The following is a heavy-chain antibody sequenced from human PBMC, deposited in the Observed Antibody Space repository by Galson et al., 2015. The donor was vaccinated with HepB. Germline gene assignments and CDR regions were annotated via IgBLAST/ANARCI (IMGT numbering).Heavy chain of an antibody. V-gene: IGHV3-15*01. CDR1: GFTFSNAW. D-gene: IGHD7-27*01. Sequence: SLRLSCAASGFTFSNAWMSWVRQAPGKGLEWVGHIKSRGDGATTEFAAFVEGRFTVSRDDMTNMLYIQMNNLKTEDTAVYFCAKIRRGESNSSPYYFDSGGQGTLVPVSS. CDR2: IKSRGDGATT. CDR3: AKIRRGESNSSPYYFDS. J-gene: IGHJ4*02.